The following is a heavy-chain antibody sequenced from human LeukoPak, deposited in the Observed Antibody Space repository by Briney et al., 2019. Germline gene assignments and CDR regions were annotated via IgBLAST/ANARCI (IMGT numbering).Heavy chain of an antibody. Sequence: GGSLRLSCAASGFTFSSYALTWVRQPPGKGLEWVSAISASGSGTYYAASVRGRFTISRDNSKNTMYVQMNSLRVEDTAVYYCAKVWGGSSGWYHFDYWGQGTQVTVSP. CDR1: GFTFSSYA. V-gene: IGHV3-23*01. CDR2: ISASGSGT. J-gene: IGHJ4*02. CDR3: AKVWGGSSGWYHFDY. D-gene: IGHD6-19*01.